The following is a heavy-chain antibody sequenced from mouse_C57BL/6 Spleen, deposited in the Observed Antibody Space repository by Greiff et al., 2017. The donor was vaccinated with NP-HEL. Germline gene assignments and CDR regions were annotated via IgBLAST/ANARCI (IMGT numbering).Heavy chain of an antibody. CDR2: INPNNGGT. CDR3: ARMGLTGTHYAMDY. J-gene: IGHJ4*01. Sequence: EVQLQQSGPELVKPGASVKMSCKASGYTFTDYNMHWVKQSHGKSLEWIGYINPNNGGTSYNQKFKGKATLTVNKSSSTADMELRRLTSEDSAVYYCARMGLTGTHYAMDYWGQGTSVTVSS. V-gene: IGHV1-22*01. CDR1: GYTFTDYN. D-gene: IGHD4-1*01.